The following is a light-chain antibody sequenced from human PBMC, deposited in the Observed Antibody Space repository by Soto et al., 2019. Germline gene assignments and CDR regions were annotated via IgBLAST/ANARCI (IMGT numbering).Light chain of an antibody. Sequence: EIVVTQSPATLSVSPGERATLSCRASQSVSSNLAWYQQKPGQAPRLLIYHASTRATGIPARFSGSGSGTEFTLTISSLQSEDFAVYYCQQYNKWPLTFGGGTKMEIK. J-gene: IGKJ4*01. CDR3: QQYNKWPLT. V-gene: IGKV3-15*01. CDR2: HAS. CDR1: QSVSSN.